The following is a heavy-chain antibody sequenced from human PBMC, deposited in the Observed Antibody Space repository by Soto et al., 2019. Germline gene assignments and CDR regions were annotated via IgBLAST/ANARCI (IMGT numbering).Heavy chain of an antibody. Sequence: QVQLEQSGSEVKKSGSSVKVSCKASGYSFSSHAITWVRQAPGQGLEWMGGIIPVFGTPSYAQKFQGRVTISADKSTNTSYLDLRGLRSEDTAVYYCARGGALSTSWYWGDGLDTWGQGTQVTFSS. V-gene: IGHV1-69*06. CDR3: ARGGALSTSWYWGDGLDT. CDR1: GYSFSSHA. CDR2: IIPVFGTP. D-gene: IGHD6-13*01. J-gene: IGHJ5*02.